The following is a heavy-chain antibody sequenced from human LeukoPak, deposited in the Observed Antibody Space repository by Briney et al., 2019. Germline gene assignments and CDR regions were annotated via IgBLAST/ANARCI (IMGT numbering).Heavy chain of an antibody. V-gene: IGHV3-48*03. Sequence: GGALRLSCAASGFTFSSYEMNWVRQARWKGREGVSYISSSGSTIYYADSVNVRFTISRDNAKNSLYRQMNSLRAEDTAVYYCAELGITMIGGVWGKGTTVTVSS. J-gene: IGHJ6*04. CDR2: ISSSGSTI. D-gene: IGHD3-10*02. CDR1: GFTFSSYE. CDR3: AELGITMIGGV.